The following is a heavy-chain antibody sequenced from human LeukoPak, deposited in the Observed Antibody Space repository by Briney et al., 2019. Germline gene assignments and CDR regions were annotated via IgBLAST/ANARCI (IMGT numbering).Heavy chain of an antibody. D-gene: IGHD2-2*01. CDR1: GGSFSGYY. J-gene: IGHJ4*02. CDR3: ARSSSTSQKLKY. Sequence: SETLSLTCAVYGGSFSGYYWSWIRQPPGKGLEWLGEINHSGSTNYNPSLKSQVTISVDTSKNQFSLKLSSVTAADTAVYYCARSSSTSQKLKYWGQGTLVTVSS. V-gene: IGHV4-34*01. CDR2: INHSGST.